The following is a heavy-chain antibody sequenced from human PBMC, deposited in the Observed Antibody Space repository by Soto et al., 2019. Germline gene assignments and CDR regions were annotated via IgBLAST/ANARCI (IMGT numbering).Heavy chain of an antibody. Sequence: ASVKVSCKASGYTFTSYGISWVRQAPGQGLEWMGWISAYNGNTNYAQKLQGRVTMTTDTSTSTAYMELRSLRSDDTAVYYCARDPGNYGSGSYYIIYYYYYGMDVWGQGTTVTVSS. CDR2: ISAYNGNT. D-gene: IGHD3-10*01. V-gene: IGHV1-18*01. CDR3: ARDPGNYGSGSYYIIYYYYYGMDV. CDR1: GYTFTSYG. J-gene: IGHJ6*02.